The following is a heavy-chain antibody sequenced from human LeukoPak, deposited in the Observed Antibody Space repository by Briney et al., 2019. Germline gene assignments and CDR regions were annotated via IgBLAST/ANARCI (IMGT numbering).Heavy chain of an antibody. D-gene: IGHD3-10*01. Sequence: PGGSLTLSCAASGFTFSSYAMSWVRQAPGKGLEWVSAISGSGGSTYYADSVKGRFTISRDNSKNTLYLQMNSLRVEDTAVYYCAKDPITMVRGDDYWGQGTLVTVSS. CDR1: GFTFSSYA. J-gene: IGHJ4*02. CDR2: ISGSGGST. CDR3: AKDPITMVRGDDY. V-gene: IGHV3-23*01.